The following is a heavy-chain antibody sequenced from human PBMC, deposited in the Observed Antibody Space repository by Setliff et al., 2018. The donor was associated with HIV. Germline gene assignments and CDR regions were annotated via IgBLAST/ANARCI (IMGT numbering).Heavy chain of an antibody. CDR3: ARSALWFGEADWYFDL. CDR1: GYSISSSYW. CDR2: IYKGGST. D-gene: IGHD3-10*01. J-gene: IGHJ2*01. Sequence: PSETLSLTCVVSGYSISSSYWWGWIRQHPGKGLEWIGWIGYIYKGGSTYYNPSLKSRVTMSEDTSKNQFSLKLRSVTAVDTAVYYCARSALWFGEADWYFDLWGRGTLVTVPQ. V-gene: IGHV4-28*01.